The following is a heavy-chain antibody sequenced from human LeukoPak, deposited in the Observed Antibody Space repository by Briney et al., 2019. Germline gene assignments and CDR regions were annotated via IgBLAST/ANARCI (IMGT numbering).Heavy chain of an antibody. Sequence: SETLSLTCGVYGGSLSGYYWSWIRQPPGKGLEWLGEIHHSGSTNYNPSLKSRVTISVDTSKNQFSLKLRSVTAADTAVYYCARGRQDVNMILVVMAGVSYYLDVWSKGTTVTVS. CDR3: ARGRQDVNMILVVMAGVSYYLDV. D-gene: IGHD3-22*01. J-gene: IGHJ6*03. CDR2: IHHSGST. CDR1: GGSLSGYY. V-gene: IGHV4-34*01.